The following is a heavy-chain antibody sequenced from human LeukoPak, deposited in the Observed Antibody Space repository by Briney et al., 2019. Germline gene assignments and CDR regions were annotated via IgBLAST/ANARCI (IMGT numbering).Heavy chain of an antibody. V-gene: IGHV4-59*01. CDR1: GGSINNYY. Sequence: SETLSLTCTVSGGSINNYYWSWVRQPPGKGLEWIGYIYYSGSTNYKPSLKSRVTISVDTSTNQFSLKLSSVTAADTAVYFCARGGRLLGKFDYWGQGTLVTVSS. CDR2: IYYSGST. D-gene: IGHD3-22*01. J-gene: IGHJ4*02. CDR3: ARGGRLLGKFDY.